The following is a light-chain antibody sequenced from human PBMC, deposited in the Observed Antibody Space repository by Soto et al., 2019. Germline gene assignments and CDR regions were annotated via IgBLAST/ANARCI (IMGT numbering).Light chain of an antibody. CDR1: QSVTKNY. CDR2: GAS. Sequence: EIVLTQSPGTLSFSPGERATLSCRASQSVTKNYLAWFQQKPGQAPRLLIYGASSRTAGIPDRFSGSGSETDFTLTISRLEPEDFAVYFCQQYGTSPWPFGQGTKVDIK. J-gene: IGKJ1*01. CDR3: QQYGTSPWP. V-gene: IGKV3-20*01.